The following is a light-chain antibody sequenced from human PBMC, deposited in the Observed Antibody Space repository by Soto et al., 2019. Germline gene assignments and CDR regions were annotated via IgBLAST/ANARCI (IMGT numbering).Light chain of an antibody. Sequence: EIVMTQSPAILSVSPGERATLSCRASQTVAKNLAWYQPKPGQPPRLLIYGASTRATGVPARFSGSGSGREFTLTISSLQSEDFAIYYCQQYNTWPPPSESVGPGTKVDIK. V-gene: IGKV3D-15*01. CDR2: GAS. J-gene: IGKJ3*01. CDR1: QTVAKN. CDR3: QQYNTWPPPSES.